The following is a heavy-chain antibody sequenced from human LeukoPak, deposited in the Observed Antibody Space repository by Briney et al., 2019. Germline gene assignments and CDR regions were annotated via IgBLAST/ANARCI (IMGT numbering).Heavy chain of an antibody. CDR2: ISSTSSTI. D-gene: IGHD3-22*01. CDR3: ARAAPYYYDSSGYSAFDS. Sequence: GGSLRLSCAASGFTFRSYSMHWVRQAPGKGLEWVSYISSTSSTIYYADSVKGRFTISRDNAKNSLYLQMNSLRDDDTAVYYCARAAPYYYDSSGYSAFDSWGQGTMVTVSA. J-gene: IGHJ3*02. CDR1: GFTFRSYS. V-gene: IGHV3-48*02.